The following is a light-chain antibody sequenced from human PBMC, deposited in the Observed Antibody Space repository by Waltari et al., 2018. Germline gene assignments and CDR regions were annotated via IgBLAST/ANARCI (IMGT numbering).Light chain of an antibody. CDR2: GAS. CDR3: RQYYNWPYT. CDR1: QSVGSR. J-gene: IGKJ2*01. Sequence: EIVMTQSPASLSVSQGERATLSCRASQSVGSRVAWDQQKPGQAPRLLISGASTRATGVPARFSGSVSGTEFTRTVSSLQYEDFAVYCCRQYYNWPYTFGQGTKLEI. V-gene: IGKV3-15*01.